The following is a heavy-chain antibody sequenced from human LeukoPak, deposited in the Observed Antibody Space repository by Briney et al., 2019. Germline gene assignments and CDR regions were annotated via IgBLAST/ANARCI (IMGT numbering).Heavy chain of an antibody. Sequence: PGGSQRLSCAASGFTFSSYAMSWVRQAPGKGLEWVSVISNSGGSTFYADSVKGRFTISRDNSKNTLYLQMNSLRAEDTAVYYCSKDRTTSGGAEGYWGQGTLVTVSA. V-gene: IGHV3-23*01. CDR1: GFTFSSYA. D-gene: IGHD3-10*01. CDR2: ISNSGGST. J-gene: IGHJ4*02. CDR3: SKDRTTSGGAEGY.